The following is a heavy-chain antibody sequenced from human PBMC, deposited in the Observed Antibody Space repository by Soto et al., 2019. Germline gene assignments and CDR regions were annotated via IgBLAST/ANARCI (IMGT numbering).Heavy chain of an antibody. J-gene: IGHJ4*02. D-gene: IGHD3-22*01. Sequence: SETLSLTCGVYGGSFRNYYWIWVRQPPGKGLEWIGEVNHSGEATYNPSLQSRVTISLGTTNNHFSLKMTSVTAADTAVYYCARGHYYDSSGYYEDYWGQGTLVTVSS. CDR1: GGSFRNYY. CDR2: VNHSGEA. CDR3: ARGHYYDSSGYYEDY. V-gene: IGHV4-34*01.